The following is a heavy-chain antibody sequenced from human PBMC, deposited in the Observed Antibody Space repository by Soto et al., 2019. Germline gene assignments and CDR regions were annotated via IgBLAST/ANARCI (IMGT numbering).Heavy chain of an antibody. CDR3: ALLGSGDRCPLPGAAGAV. D-gene: IGHD6-13*01. CDR1: GNNFTCYV. J-gene: IGHJ6*04. Sequence: QVQLVQSGAEVPKPGSSVEVSCQAPGNNFTCYVLNGVRYAAGRGLEWMGWMNPNSGNTGYAQKFQGRVTMTRNTYRSTDYLELNSLTHAFPTRRSSALLGSGDRCPLPGAAGAVWGKGTTVTVSS. V-gene: IGHV1-8*01. CDR2: MNPNSGNT.